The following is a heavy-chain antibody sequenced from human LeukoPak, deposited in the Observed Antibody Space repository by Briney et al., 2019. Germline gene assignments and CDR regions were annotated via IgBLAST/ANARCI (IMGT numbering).Heavy chain of an antibody. CDR2: IYSGGNT. D-gene: IGHD3-22*01. CDR3: ARDHYDGSTYYRPFDY. V-gene: IGHV3-66*01. CDR1: GFTVSTNY. Sequence: AGGSLRLPCAASGFTVSTNYMSWVRQAPGKGLEWVSVIYSGGNTYYADSVKGRFTISRDTSKNTLYLQMDSLRAEDTAVYYCARDHYDGSTYYRPFDYWGQGTLVTVSS. J-gene: IGHJ4*02.